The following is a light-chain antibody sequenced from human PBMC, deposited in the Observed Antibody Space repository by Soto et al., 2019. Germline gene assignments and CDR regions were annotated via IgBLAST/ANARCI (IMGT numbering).Light chain of an antibody. CDR1: SSDVGGYNY. CDR3: SSYAGSNNLVV. J-gene: IGLJ2*01. V-gene: IGLV2-8*01. Sequence: QSALTQPPSASGSPGQSVTISCTGTSSDVGGYNYVSWYQQHPGKAPKLMIYEVSKRPSGVPDRFSGSKSGNTASLTVSGLQAEDDAVYYCSSYAGSNNLVVFGGGTKLTVL. CDR2: EVS.